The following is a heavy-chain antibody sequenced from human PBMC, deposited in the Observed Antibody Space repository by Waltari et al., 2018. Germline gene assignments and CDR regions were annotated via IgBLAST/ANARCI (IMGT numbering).Heavy chain of an antibody. Sequence: QVQLQESGPGLVKPSETLSLTCTVSGGSISSYYWSWIRQPAGKGLEWIGRIYTSGSTNDNPSLKSRVTMSVYTSKNPFSLKLSSVTAADTAVYYCARHLAAAGTVGVDYWGQGTLVTVSS. J-gene: IGHJ4*02. CDR1: GGSISSYY. D-gene: IGHD6-13*01. CDR3: ARHLAAAGTVGVDY. CDR2: IYTSGST. V-gene: IGHV4-4*07.